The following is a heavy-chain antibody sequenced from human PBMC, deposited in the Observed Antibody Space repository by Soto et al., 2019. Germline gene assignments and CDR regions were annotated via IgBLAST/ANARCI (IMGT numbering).Heavy chain of an antibody. CDR1: GGTFSSYA. V-gene: IGHV1-69*12. Sequence: QVQLVQSGAEVKKPGSSVKVSCKASGGTFSSYAISWVRQAPGQGLEWMGGIIPIFGTANYAQKFQGRVTITADESTSTADMELGSLRSEDTAVYYCASNYYDSREPGAFDIWGQGTMVTVSS. CDR2: IIPIFGTA. D-gene: IGHD3-22*01. CDR3: ASNYYDSREPGAFDI. J-gene: IGHJ3*02.